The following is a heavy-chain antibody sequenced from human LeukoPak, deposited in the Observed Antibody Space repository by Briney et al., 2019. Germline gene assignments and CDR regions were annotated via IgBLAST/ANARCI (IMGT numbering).Heavy chain of an antibody. CDR1: GXTFSNHA. CDR2: ISGSGEST. Sequence: GGSLRLSCAASGXTFSNHAMTWVRQAPGKGLEWVSGISGSGESTNHADSVKGRFTISRDKSKNTVYLQMNSLRVEDTAIYYCARGQEFDDGVFDSWGQGTLVTVSS. J-gene: IGHJ4*02. CDR3: ARGQEFDDGVFDS. D-gene: IGHD1-1*01. V-gene: IGHV3-23*01.